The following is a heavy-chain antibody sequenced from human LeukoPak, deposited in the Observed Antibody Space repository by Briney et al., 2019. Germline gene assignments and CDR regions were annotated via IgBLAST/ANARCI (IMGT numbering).Heavy chain of an antibody. CDR1: GGSISSSSYY. CDR2: FYHGGST. V-gene: IGHV4-39*07. Sequence: SETLSLTCTVSGGSISSSSYYWGWIRQPPGKGLEWIGTFYHGGSTYYNPSLKSRVTISVDTSKNQFSLNLTSVTAADTAVYYCARAMSIAARLRTIFDYWGQGTLVTVSS. J-gene: IGHJ4*02. D-gene: IGHD6-6*01. CDR3: ARAMSIAARLRTIFDY.